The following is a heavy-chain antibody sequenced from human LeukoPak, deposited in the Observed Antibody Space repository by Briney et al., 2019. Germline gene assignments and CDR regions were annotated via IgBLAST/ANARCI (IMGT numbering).Heavy chain of an antibody. CDR2: ISSSSSTI. D-gene: IGHD2-15*01. V-gene: IGHV3-48*01. CDR3: ARASYCSGGSCYSGY. J-gene: IGHJ4*02. Sequence: GGSLRLSCAASGFTFSSYSMNWVRQAPGKGLEWVSYISSSSSTIYYADSVKGRFTISRDNAKNSLHLQMNSLRAEDTAVYYCARASYCSGGSCYSGYWGQGTLVTVSS. CDR1: GFTFSSYS.